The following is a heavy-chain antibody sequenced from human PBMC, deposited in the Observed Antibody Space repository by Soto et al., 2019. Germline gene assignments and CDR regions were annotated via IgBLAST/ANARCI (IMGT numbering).Heavy chain of an antibody. CDR1: GGTFSSYA. J-gene: IGHJ4*02. CDR2: VIPIFGTA. V-gene: IGHV1-69*01. CDR3: AREKYDILTGYPQYYFDY. Sequence: QVQLVQSGAEVKKPGSSVKVSCKASGGTFSSYAISWVRQAPGQGLEWMGGVIPIFGTANYAQKFQGRVTITADESTSTAYMELSSLRSEDTAVYYRAREKYDILTGYPQYYFDYWGQGTLVTVSS. D-gene: IGHD3-9*01.